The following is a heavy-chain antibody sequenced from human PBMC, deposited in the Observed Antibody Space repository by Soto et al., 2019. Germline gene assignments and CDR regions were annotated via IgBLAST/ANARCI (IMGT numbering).Heavy chain of an antibody. J-gene: IGHJ4*02. V-gene: IGHV3-48*01. CDR1: GFTFSSYS. Sequence: EVQLVESGGGLVQPGGSLRLSCSASGFTFSSYSMNWVRQAPGKGLEWVSYISSSSSVIYYADSVKGRFTISRDDAKNALYLQMNSLIVEDTAVYYCASWWDYDYWGQGTLVTVSP. CDR2: ISSSSSVI. CDR3: ASWWDYDY. D-gene: IGHD2-8*02.